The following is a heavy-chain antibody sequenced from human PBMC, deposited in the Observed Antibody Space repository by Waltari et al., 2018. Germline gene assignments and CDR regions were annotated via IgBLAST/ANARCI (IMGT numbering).Heavy chain of an antibody. Sequence: QVHLQESGPGLVKPSENLSLTCTVSNGSLNNHYWSWIRQPPGKRMEWIGWINQITGDTNYNPSLESRVIISSDISKNQFSLKLTSVTAADTAIYYCAREGSLYSSTGGWIGPWGQGMLVTVSS. CDR3: AREGSLYSSTGGWIGP. D-gene: IGHD2-2*01. V-gene: IGHV4-59*11. CDR2: INQITGDT. CDR1: NGSLNNHY. J-gene: IGHJ5*01.